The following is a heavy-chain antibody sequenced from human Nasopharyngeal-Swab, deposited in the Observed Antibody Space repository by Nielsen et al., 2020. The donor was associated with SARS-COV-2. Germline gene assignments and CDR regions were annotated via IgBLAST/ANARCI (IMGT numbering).Heavy chain of an antibody. J-gene: IGHJ5*02. CDR3: ARVGLGRITIFGVVTRGGFDP. V-gene: IGHV4-31*02. D-gene: IGHD3-3*01. Sequence: PGKGLEWIGYIYYGGSTYYNPSLKSRVTISVDTSKNQFSLKLSSVTAADTAVYYCARVGLGRITIFGVVTRGGFDPWGQGTLVTVSS. CDR2: IYYGGST.